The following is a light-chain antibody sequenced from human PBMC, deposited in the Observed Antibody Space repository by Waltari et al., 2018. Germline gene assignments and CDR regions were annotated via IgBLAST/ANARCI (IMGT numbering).Light chain of an antibody. Sequence: QTVVTQEPSVSVSSGATATLTCGLSPGSAPTNPSPRWYQQAPGQPPRTFIYNTNTRSSGVPDRFSGSILGKKAALTITGAQADDECDYYCVIYMGNGISVFGGGTKLTVL. CDR1: PGSAPTNPS. J-gene: IGLJ2*01. V-gene: IGLV8-61*01. CDR2: NTN. CDR3: VIYMGNGISV.